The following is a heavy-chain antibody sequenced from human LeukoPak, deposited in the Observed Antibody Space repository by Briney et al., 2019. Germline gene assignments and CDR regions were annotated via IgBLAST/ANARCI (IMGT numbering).Heavy chain of an antibody. Sequence: GGSLRLSCAASGFTFSSYEMNWVRQAPGRGLEWVSYITSSGNTIYYADSVKGRFTISRDNAKNSLYLQMNSLRAEDTAVYYCARDRVGGFDMWGQGTMVTVSS. D-gene: IGHD1-26*01. CDR3: ARDRVGGFDM. J-gene: IGHJ3*02. V-gene: IGHV3-48*03. CDR2: ITSSGNTI. CDR1: GFTFSSYE.